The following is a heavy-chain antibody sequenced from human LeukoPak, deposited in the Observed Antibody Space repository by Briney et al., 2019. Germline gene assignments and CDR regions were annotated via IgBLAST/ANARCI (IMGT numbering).Heavy chain of an antibody. CDR2: ISWNSGSI. J-gene: IGHJ6*03. CDR1: GFTFDDYA. D-gene: IGHD6-13*01. CDR3: AKSGIAYYYYYMDV. Sequence: GRSLRLSCAASGFTFDDYAMHWVRQAPGEGLEWGSGISWNSGSIGYADSVKGRFTISRDNAKNSLYQQMNSLRAEDTALYYCAKSGIAYYYYYMDVWGKGTTVTVSS. V-gene: IGHV3-9*01.